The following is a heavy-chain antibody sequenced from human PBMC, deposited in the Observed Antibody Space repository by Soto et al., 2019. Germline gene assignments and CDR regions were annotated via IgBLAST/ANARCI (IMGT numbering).Heavy chain of an antibody. D-gene: IGHD3-10*01. CDR1: GFTFSSYE. J-gene: IGHJ4*02. CDR3: ARARAGKPLILN. V-gene: IGHV3-48*03. CDR2: ISSSGSTI. Sequence: PGGSLRLSCAASGFTFSSYEMNWVRQAPGKGLEWVSYISSSGSTIYYADSVKGRFTISRDNAKNSLYLQMNSLRAEDTAVYYCARARAGKPLILNWGQGTLVTVSS.